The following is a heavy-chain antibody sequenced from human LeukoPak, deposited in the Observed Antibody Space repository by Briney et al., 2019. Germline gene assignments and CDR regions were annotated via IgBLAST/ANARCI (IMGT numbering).Heavy chain of an antibody. CDR2: INHSGST. CDR1: GGSISSGGYY. J-gene: IGHJ4*02. Sequence: SETLSLTCAVSGGSISSGGYYWSWIRQPPGKGLEWIGEINHSGSTNYNPSLKSRVTLSVDTSKNQFSLKLSSVTAADTAVYYCARPRGIYSYGSLDYWGQGTLVTVSS. V-gene: IGHV4-34*01. D-gene: IGHD5-18*01. CDR3: ARPRGIYSYGSLDY.